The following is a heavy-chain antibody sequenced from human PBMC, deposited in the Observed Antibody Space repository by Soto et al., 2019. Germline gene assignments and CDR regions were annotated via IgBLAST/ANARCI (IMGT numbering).Heavy chain of an antibody. D-gene: IGHD2-8*01. CDR2: IKQDGSEK. J-gene: IGHJ3*02. Sequence: GGSLRLSCAASGFTFSSYWMSWVRQAPGKGLEWVANIKQDGSEKYYVDSVKGRFTISRDNARNSLYLQRNSLRAEDTAVYYCARVRCTNGVCYIEPYVDAFDIWGQGTMVTVSS. CDR1: GFTFSSYW. CDR3: ARVRCTNGVCYIEPYVDAFDI. V-gene: IGHV3-7*05.